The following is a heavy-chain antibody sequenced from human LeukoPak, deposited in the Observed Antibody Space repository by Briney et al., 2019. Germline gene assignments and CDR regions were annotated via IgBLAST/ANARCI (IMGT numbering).Heavy chain of an antibody. Sequence: SETLSLTCTVSGGSISSSSYYWGWLRQPPGKGLEWIGSIYYSGSTYYNPSLKSRVTISVDTSKNQFSLKLSSVTAADTAVYYCARGGDSRDGYYFDYWGQGTLVTVSS. CDR1: GGSISSSSYY. J-gene: IGHJ4*02. D-gene: IGHD5-24*01. V-gene: IGHV4-39*07. CDR2: IYYSGST. CDR3: ARGGDSRDGYYFDY.